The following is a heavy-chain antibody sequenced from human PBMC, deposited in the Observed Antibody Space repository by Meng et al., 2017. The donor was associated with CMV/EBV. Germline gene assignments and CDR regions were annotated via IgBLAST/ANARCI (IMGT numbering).Heavy chain of an antibody. CDR1: GYTFTSYG. CDR3: ARSHSSSYYYYYGMDV. V-gene: IGHV1-18*01. CDR2: ISAYNGNT. J-gene: IGHJ6*02. Sequence: ASVKVSCKASGYTFTSYGISWVRQAPGQGLEWMGWISAYNGNTNYAQKLQGRVTMTTDTSTSTAYMELSRLRSDDTAVYYCARSHSSSYYYYYGMDVWGQGTTVTVSS. D-gene: IGHD6-6*01.